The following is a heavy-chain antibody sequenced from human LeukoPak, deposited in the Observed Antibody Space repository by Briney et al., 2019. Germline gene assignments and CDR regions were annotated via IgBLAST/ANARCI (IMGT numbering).Heavy chain of an antibody. CDR3: AREKRALRYFDWLPNFDY. D-gene: IGHD3-9*01. V-gene: IGHV3-23*01. Sequence: GGSLRLSCAASGFTFSSYGMSWVRQAPGKGLEWVSAISGSGGSTYYADSVKGRFTISRDNSKNTLYLQMNSLRSDDTAVYYCAREKRALRYFDWLPNFDYWGQGTLVTVSS. CDR2: ISGSGGST. J-gene: IGHJ4*02. CDR1: GFTFSSYG.